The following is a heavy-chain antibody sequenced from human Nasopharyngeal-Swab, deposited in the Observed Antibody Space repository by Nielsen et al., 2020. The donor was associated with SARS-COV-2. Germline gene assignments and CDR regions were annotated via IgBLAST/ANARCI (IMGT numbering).Heavy chain of an antibody. V-gene: IGHV3-13*01. Sequence: GESLKISCAASGFTFSSYDMHWVRQAPGKGLEWVSAIGTAGDTYYPGSVKGRFTISRENAKNSLYLQMNSLRAGDTAVYYCARAHYGGTYYYYGMDVWGQGTTVTVSS. D-gene: IGHD4-23*01. CDR3: ARAHYGGTYYYYGMDV. J-gene: IGHJ6*02. CDR2: IGTAGDT. CDR1: GFTFSSYD.